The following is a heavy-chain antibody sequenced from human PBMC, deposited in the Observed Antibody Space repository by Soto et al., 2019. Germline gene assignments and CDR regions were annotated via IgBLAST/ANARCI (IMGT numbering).Heavy chain of an antibody. CDR1: GYTFTSYG. J-gene: IGHJ3*02. Sequence: ASVKVSCKASGYTFTSYGISWVRQAPGQGLEWMGWISAYNGNTNYAQKLQGRVTMTTDTSTSTAYMELRSLRSDDTAVYYCAISYSSGRSTSAIDIWGQATMVTVSS. CDR3: AISYSSGRSTSAIDI. D-gene: IGHD6-19*01. V-gene: IGHV1-18*01. CDR2: ISAYNGNT.